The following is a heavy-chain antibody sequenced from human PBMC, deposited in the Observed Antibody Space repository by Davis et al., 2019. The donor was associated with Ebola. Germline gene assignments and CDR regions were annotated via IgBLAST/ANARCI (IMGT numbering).Heavy chain of an antibody. J-gene: IGHJ5*02. Sequence: KVSCKGSGYSFTSYWIGWVRQMPGKGLEWMGIIYPGYSDTKYSPSFQGQVIMSVDKSKNTAYLQWNNLKASDTAIYYCTRDYNSRQSWFDPWGQGTRVIVSS. CDR2: IYPGYSDT. D-gene: IGHD4-11*01. CDR1: GYSFTSYW. CDR3: TRDYNSRQSWFDP. V-gene: IGHV5-51*01.